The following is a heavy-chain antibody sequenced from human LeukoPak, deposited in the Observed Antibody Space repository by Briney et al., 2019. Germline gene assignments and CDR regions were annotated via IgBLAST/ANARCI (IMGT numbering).Heavy chain of an antibody. CDR2: INPNSGGT. Sequence: ASVKVSCKASGYTFTGYYMHWVRQAPGQGLEWMGWINPNSGGTNYAQKFQGRVTMTRDTSISTAYMELSRLRSDDTAVYYCARVGHYYDSSGYCQPPGYWGQGTLVTVSS. D-gene: IGHD3-22*01. CDR1: GYTFTGYY. CDR3: ARVGHYYDSSGYCQPPGY. J-gene: IGHJ4*02. V-gene: IGHV1-2*02.